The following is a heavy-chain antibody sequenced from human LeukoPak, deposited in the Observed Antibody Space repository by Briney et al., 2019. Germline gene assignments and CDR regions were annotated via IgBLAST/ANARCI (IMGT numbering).Heavy chain of an antibody. V-gene: IGHV3-11*01. Sequence: GGSLRLSCAASGFTFSDYYMSWIRQAPGKGLEWVSYISSSGSTIYYADSVKGRFTISRDNAKNSLYLQMNSLRAEDTAVHYCARDLGYYYYYGMDVWGQGTTVTVSS. J-gene: IGHJ6*02. CDR2: ISSSGSTI. CDR1: GFTFSDYY. CDR3: ARDLGYYYYYGMDV.